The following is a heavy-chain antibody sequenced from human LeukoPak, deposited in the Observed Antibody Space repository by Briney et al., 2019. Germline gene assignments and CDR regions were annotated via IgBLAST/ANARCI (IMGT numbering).Heavy chain of an antibody. CDR3: ARDKGTGWSPIDY. J-gene: IGHJ4*02. D-gene: IGHD6-19*01. V-gene: IGHV1-2*02. Sequence: ASVKVSCKASGYTFSGYYIHWVRQAPGQGLEWMGWINPNSGGTTYAQKFQGRVTMTRDTSVSTAYMGLSSLISDDTDVYFCARDKGTGWSPIDYWGQGTLVTVSS. CDR2: INPNSGGT. CDR1: GYTFSGYY.